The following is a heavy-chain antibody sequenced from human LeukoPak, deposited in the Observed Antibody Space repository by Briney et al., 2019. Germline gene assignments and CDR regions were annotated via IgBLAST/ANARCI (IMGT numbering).Heavy chain of an antibody. D-gene: IGHD3-3*01. CDR1: GFTVSSNS. CDR2: IYSDNT. J-gene: IGHJ5*02. V-gene: IGHV3-66*03. CDR3: AKSIFTESNWFDP. Sequence: GGSLRLSCTVSGFTVSSNSMSWVRQAPGKGLEWVSFIYSDNTHYSDSVKGRFTISRDNSKNTLYLQMNSLRAEDTAVYYCAKSIFTESNWFDPWGQGTLVTVSS.